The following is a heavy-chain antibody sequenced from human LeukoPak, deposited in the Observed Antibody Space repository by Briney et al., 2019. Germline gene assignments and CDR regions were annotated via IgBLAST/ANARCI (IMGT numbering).Heavy chain of an antibody. V-gene: IGHV4-61*01. CDR2: IYYSGST. Sequence: SETLSLTCTVSGGSVSSGCYYWSWIRQPPGKGLEWIGYIYYSGSTNYNPSLKSRVTISVDTSKNQFSLKLSSVTAADTAVYYCARDNPSSSWYPTGYDYWGQGILVTVSS. CDR1: GGSVSSGCYY. J-gene: IGHJ4*02. D-gene: IGHD6-13*01. CDR3: ARDNPSSSWYPTGYDY.